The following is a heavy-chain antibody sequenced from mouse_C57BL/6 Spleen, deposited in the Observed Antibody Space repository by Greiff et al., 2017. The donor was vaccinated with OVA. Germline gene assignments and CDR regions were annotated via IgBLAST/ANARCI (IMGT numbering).Heavy chain of an antibody. CDR3: ARRGTGDYFDY. CDR1: GFTFSSYA. J-gene: IGHJ2*01. D-gene: IGHD3-3*01. CDR2: ISDGGSYT. V-gene: IGHV5-4*01. Sequence: DVQLVESGGGLVKPGGSLKLSCAASGFTFSSYAMSWVRQTPEKRLEWVATISDGGSYTYYPDNVQGRFTISRDNAKNNLYLQMSHLKSEDTAMYYCARRGTGDYFDYWGQGTTLTVSS.